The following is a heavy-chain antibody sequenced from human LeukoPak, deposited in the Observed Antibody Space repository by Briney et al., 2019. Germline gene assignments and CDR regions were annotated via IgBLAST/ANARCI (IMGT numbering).Heavy chain of an antibody. J-gene: IGHJ4*02. CDR1: GGSISGYY. V-gene: IGHV4-59*08. CDR2: IYDSGST. D-gene: IGHD6-19*01. CDR3: ARQRPYSRGWQPSNFDY. Sequence: SETLSLTCTVSGGSISGYYWSWVRQPPGKGLEWIGYIYDSGSTNHNPSLKSRVTISVDTSKNQFSLKLSSVTAADTAIYYCARQRPYSRGWQPSNFDYWGQGTLATVSS.